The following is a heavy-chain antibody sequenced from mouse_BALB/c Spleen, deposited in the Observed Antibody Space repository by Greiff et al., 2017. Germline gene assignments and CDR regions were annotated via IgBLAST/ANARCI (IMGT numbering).Heavy chain of an antibody. D-gene: IGHD2-4*01. CDR3: ARQAYYDYGNYFDY. V-gene: IGHV5-6*01. Sequence: DVHLVESGGDLVKPGGSLKLSCAASGFTFSSYGMSWVRQTPDKRLEWVATISSGGSYTYYPDSVKGRFTISRDNAKNTLYLQMSSLKSEDTAMYYCARQAYYDYGNYFDYWGQGTTLTVSS. J-gene: IGHJ2*01. CDR1: GFTFSSYG. CDR2: ISSGGSYT.